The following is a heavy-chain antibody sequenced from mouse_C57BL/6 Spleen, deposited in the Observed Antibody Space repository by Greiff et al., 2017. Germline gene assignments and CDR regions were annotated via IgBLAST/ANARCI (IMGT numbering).Heavy chain of an antibody. Sequence: QVQLQQSGPELVKPGASVKISCKASGYAFSSSWMNWVKQRPGKGLEWIGRIYPGDGDTNYNGKFKGKATLTPDKSSSTAYLQRSSLTSEDSAVYFCAIDSSGHYYWGQGTTLTVSS. J-gene: IGHJ2*01. CDR3: AIDSSGHYY. CDR2: IYPGDGDT. D-gene: IGHD3-2*02. V-gene: IGHV1-82*01. CDR1: GYAFSSSW.